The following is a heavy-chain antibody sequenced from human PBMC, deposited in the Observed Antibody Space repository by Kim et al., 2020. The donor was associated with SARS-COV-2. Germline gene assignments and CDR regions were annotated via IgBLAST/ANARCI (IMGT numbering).Heavy chain of an antibody. V-gene: IGHV3-48*03. J-gene: IGHJ4*02. CDR3: ARTGDSSGCYDY. CDR1: GFTFSSYE. D-gene: IGHD6-19*01. Sequence: GGSLRLSCAASGFTFSSYEMNWVRQAPGKGLEWVSYISSSGSTIYYADSVKGRFTISRDNAKNSLYLQMNSLRAEDTAVYYCARTGDSSGCYDYWGQGTLVTVSS. CDR2: ISSSGSTI.